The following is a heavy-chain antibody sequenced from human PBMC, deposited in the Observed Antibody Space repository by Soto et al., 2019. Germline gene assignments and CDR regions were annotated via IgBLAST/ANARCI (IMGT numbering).Heavy chain of an antibody. D-gene: IGHD3-16*02. CDR1: GFTLRTNG. Sequence: GVSLRLSCAATGFTLRTNGMSWVRQAPGKGLEWVSSFSGSGDDTWYADSVRGRFTISRDNAENSLYPQMNSLRVEDTATYYCARTIIAFGEVIAPHWFDPWGQGTQVTVSS. J-gene: IGHJ5*02. CDR2: FSGSGDDT. CDR3: ARTIIAFGEVIAPHWFDP. V-gene: IGHV3-21*06.